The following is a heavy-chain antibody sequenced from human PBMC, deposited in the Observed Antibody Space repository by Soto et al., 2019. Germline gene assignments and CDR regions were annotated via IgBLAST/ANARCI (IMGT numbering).Heavy chain of an antibody. Sequence: WVRQAPGQGLEWMGIINPSGGSTTYAQKFQGRVTMTRDTSTSTVYMELSSLRSEDTAVYYCARGKWLHHGVIDYWGQGTLVTVSS. D-gene: IGHD5-12*01. V-gene: IGHV1-46*01. CDR3: ARGKWLHHGVIDY. CDR2: INPSGGST. J-gene: IGHJ4*02.